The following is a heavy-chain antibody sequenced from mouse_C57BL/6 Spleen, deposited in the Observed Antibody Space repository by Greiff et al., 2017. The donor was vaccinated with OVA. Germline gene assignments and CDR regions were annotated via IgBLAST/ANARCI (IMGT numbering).Heavy chain of an antibody. V-gene: IGHV10-1*01. CDR2: IRSKSNNYAT. CDR3: VRLRSTSYAMDY. CDR1: GFSFNTYA. Sequence: DVKLVESGGGLVQPKGSLKLSCAASGFSFNTYAITWVRQAPGKGLEWVARIRSKSNNYATYYADSVKARFTISRDDSESMLYLQMNNLKTEDTAMYYCVRLRSTSYAMDYWGQGTSVTVSS. J-gene: IGHJ4*01. D-gene: IGHD1-1*01.